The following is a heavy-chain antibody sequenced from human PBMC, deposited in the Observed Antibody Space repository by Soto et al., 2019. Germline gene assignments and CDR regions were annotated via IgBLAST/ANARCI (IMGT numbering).Heavy chain of an antibody. CDR2: IIPILGIA. Sequence: SVKVSCKASGGTFSSYTISWVRQVPGQGLEWMGRIIPILGIANYAQKFQGRVTITADKSTSTAYMELSSLRSEDTAVYYCARDPGGSGSYYPSPWGKGTLVTVAS. CDR3: ARDPGGSGSYYPSP. V-gene: IGHV1-69*04. CDR1: GGTFSSYT. J-gene: IGHJ4*02. D-gene: IGHD3-10*01.